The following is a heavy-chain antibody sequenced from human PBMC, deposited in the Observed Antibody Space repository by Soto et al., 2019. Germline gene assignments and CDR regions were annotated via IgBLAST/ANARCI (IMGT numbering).Heavy chain of an antibody. CDR2: INPNSGGT. CDR3: ARDLGSGEYGR. V-gene: IGHV1-2*02. J-gene: IGHJ4*02. CDR1: GYTFTGHY. D-gene: IGHD2-15*01. Sequence: ASGKVSCKASGYTFTGHYMHWVQQGPGQGREWMGWINPNSGGTNYAQKLQGRVTMTRNTSISTAYMELSRLRSDDTSVYYCARDLGSGEYGRWGQGTLVTVSS.